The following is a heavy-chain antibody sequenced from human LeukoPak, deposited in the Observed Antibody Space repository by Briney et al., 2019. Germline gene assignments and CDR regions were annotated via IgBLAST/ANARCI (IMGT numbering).Heavy chain of an antibody. CDR2: INSDESNT. J-gene: IGHJ4*02. CDR3: ARLWDSSSSRHFDY. Sequence: GGSLRLPCAASGFTFSSYWIHWVRQAPGKGLVWVSHINSDESNTNYADSVKGRFTISRDNAKNTLYLQMNNLRAEDTAVYFCARLWDSSSSRHFDYWGQGTLVTVSS. D-gene: IGHD6-6*01. CDR1: GFTFSSYW. V-gene: IGHV3-74*01.